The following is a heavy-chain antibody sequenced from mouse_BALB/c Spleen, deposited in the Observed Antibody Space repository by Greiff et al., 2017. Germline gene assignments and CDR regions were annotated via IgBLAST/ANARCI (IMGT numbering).Heavy chain of an antibody. J-gene: IGHJ4*01. CDR3: ARGVLEYAMDY. V-gene: IGHV1-4*02. CDR2: INPSSGYT. CDR1: GYTFTSYT. D-gene: IGHD1-1*01. Sequence: VQLQQSAAELARPGASVKMSCKASGYTFTSYTMHWVKQRPGQGLEWIGYINPSSGYTEYNQKFKDKTTLTADKSSSTAYMQLSSLTSEDSAVYYCARGVLEYAMDYWGQGASVTVAA.